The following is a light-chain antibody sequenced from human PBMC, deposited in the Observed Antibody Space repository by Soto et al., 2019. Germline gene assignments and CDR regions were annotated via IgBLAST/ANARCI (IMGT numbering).Light chain of an antibody. CDR2: DAS. CDR3: QQSAVSPHT. Sequence: EIVLTQSPGTLSLSPGERATLSCRARQSISSYYLAWYQQTPGQDPWLLLYDASSRSAGIPDRFSGSGSGTDFTLTIRRLEPEDFGLYYYQQSAVSPHTFGQGNKLDVK. CDR1: QSISSYY. V-gene: IGKV3-20*01. J-gene: IGKJ1*01.